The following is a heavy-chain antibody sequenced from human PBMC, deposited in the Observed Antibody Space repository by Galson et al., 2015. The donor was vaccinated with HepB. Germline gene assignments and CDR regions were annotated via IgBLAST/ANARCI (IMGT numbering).Heavy chain of an antibody. Sequence: VKVSCKASGGTFSSYAISWVRQAPGQGLEWMGGIIPIFGTANYAQKFQGRVTITADESKSTAYMKLSSLRSEDTAVYYCARYLGGYGDYVQDDAFDIWGQWTMVTVSS. J-gene: IGHJ3*02. CDR1: GGTFSSYA. V-gene: IGHV1-69*13. D-gene: IGHD4-17*01. CDR3: ARYLGGYGDYVQDDAFDI. CDR2: IIPIFGTA.